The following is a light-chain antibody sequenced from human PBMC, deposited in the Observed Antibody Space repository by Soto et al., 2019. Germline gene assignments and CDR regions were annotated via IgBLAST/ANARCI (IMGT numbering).Light chain of an antibody. CDR3: HSYTTPGSLWV. Sequence: SVLTQPASVSGSLGQSITISCTGTSRDVGGYNYVSWYQHHPGKGPKVLIYEVSYRPSGVSDRFSGSKSGNTASLTISGLQPEDEAHYYCHSYTTPGSLWVLGGGTTVTVL. V-gene: IGLV2-14*01. CDR1: SRDVGGYNY. J-gene: IGLJ3*02. CDR2: EVS.